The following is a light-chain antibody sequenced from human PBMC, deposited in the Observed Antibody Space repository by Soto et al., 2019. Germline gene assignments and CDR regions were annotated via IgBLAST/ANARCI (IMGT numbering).Light chain of an antibody. CDR2: AAS. CDR1: QGISTF. CDR3: QQSYSIFRT. J-gene: IGKJ2*01. V-gene: IGKV1-39*01. Sequence: DIQMTQSPSSLSTSVGDRVTITCRASQGISTFLNWYQQKPGKAPRLLIYAASNLQSGVPSRFSGSGSGTDFTLTISSLQPEDFATYYCQQSYSIFRTFGQGTKLEIK.